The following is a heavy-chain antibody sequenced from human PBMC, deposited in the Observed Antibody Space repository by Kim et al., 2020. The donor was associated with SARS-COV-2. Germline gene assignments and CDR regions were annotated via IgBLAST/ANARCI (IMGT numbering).Heavy chain of an antibody. CDR1: GFTFSSYA. D-gene: IGHD6-13*01. CDR2: ISGSGGST. Sequence: GGSLRLSCAASGFTFSSYAMSWVRQAPGQGLEWVSAISGSGGSTYYADSVKGRFTISRDNSKNTLYLQMNSLRAEDTAVYYCAKDPLFGYSSSWYAYWGQGTLVTVSS. V-gene: IGHV3-23*01. J-gene: IGHJ4*02. CDR3: AKDPLFGYSSSWYAY.